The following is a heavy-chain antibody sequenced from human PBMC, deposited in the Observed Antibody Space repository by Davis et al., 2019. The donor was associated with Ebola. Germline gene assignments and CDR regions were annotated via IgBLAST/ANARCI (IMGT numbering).Heavy chain of an antibody. Sequence: GESLKISCAASGFTFSSYSMNWVRQAPGKGLEWVSSISSSSSYIYYADSVKGRFTIPRDNAKNSLYLQMNSLRAEDTAVYYCARDYWYCSSTSCRVYGMDVWGQGTTVTVSS. V-gene: IGHV3-21*01. D-gene: IGHD2-2*01. CDR1: GFTFSSYS. J-gene: IGHJ6*02. CDR2: ISSSSSYI. CDR3: ARDYWYCSSTSCRVYGMDV.